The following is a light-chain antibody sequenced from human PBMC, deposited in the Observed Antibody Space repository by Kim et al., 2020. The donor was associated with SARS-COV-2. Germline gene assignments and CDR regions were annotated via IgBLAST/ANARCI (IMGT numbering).Light chain of an antibody. CDR2: GAS. CDR1: QSVSSN. Sequence: EIVMTQSPASLSVSPGERATLSCRASQSVSSNLAWYQQKPGLAPRLLIYGASTRATGIPSRFSGSGSGTEFTLTISSLQSEDFAVYSCQQYNNWPYTFGQGTKLEI. CDR3: QQYNNWPYT. V-gene: IGKV3-15*01. J-gene: IGKJ2*01.